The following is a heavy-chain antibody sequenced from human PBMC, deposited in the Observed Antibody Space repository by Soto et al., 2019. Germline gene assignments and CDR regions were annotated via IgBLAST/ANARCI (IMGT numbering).Heavy chain of an antibody. V-gene: IGHV2-26*01. D-gene: IGHD5-18*01. CDR1: GFSLSNPRMS. CDR3: ARMLGYGYDY. J-gene: IGHJ4*02. Sequence: QVTLKESGPVLVKPTETLTLTCTVSGFSLSNPRMSVGWIRQPPGKALEWLVHISSSDAKSYNTSLRNRLTISKDASKSQVALTLTNMDPVDTATYYCARMLGYGYDYWGQGTLVTVSS. CDR2: ISSSDAK.